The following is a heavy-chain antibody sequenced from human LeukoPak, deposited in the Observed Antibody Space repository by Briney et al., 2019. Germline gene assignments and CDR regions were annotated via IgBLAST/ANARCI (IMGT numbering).Heavy chain of an antibody. J-gene: IGHJ4*02. V-gene: IGHV4-61*02. CDR1: GGSISSGSYY. CDR3: ARGSAAEEFDY. D-gene: IGHD6-13*01. CDR2: IYTSGST. Sequence: PSQTLSLTCTVSGGSISSGSYYWSWIRQPAGKGLEWIGRIYTSGSTNYNPSLKSRVTISVDTSKNQFSLKLSSVTAADTAVYYCARGSAAEEFDYWGQGTLVTASS.